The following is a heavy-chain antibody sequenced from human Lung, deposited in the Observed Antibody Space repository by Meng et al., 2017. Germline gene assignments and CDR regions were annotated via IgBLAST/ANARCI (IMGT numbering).Heavy chain of an antibody. V-gene: IGHV1-18*01. Sequence: QVQLVQSGAEVKKPGASVKVSFKASGYPFTSYGIIWVRQAPGQGREWMGWLSAYNGNTNYAQKLQGRVTMTTDTSTSTAYMELRSLRSDDTAVYYCARVYRPGARGKQLVGEHWFDPWGQGTLVTVSS. CDR1: GYPFTSYG. D-gene: IGHD6-6*01. J-gene: IGHJ5*02. CDR3: ARVYRPGARGKQLVGEHWFDP. CDR2: LSAYNGNT.